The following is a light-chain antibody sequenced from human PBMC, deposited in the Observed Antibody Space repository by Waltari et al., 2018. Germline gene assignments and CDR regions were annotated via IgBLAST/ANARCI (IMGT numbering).Light chain of an antibody. CDR2: AAS. CDR1: QNIARS. Sequence: DIHLTQSPSALSASVGDRITITCRASQNIARSLNWYQQKVGKAPKLLIYAASTLQSGVPSRFSASGSGTDSTLTVGSVQPEDFATYYCQQTYSVPWTFGQGTKV. V-gene: IGKV1-39*01. CDR3: QQTYSVPWT. J-gene: IGKJ1*01.